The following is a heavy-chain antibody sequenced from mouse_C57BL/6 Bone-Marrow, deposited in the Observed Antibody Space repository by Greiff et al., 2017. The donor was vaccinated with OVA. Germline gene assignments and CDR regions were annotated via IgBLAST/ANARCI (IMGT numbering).Heavy chain of an antibody. D-gene: IGHD4-1*01. J-gene: IGHJ3*01. CDR2: IDPSDSYT. CDR1: GYTFTSYW. V-gene: IGHV1-50*01. Sequence: QVQMQQRGAELVKPGASVKLSCKASGYTFTSYWMQWVKQRPGQGLEWIGEIDPSDSYTNYNQKFKGKATLTVDTSSSTAYMQLSSLTSEDSAVYYCARSGTGIAYWGQGTLVTVSA. CDR3: ARSGTGIAY.